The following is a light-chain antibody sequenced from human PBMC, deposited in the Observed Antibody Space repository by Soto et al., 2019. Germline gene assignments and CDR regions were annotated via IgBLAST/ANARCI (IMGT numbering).Light chain of an antibody. CDR1: SSDPATYNL. CDR2: EVA. J-gene: IGLJ2*01. V-gene: IGLV2-23*02. Sequence: QSVLTQPASVSGSPGQSITISCTGTSSDPATYNLVSWYQQRPGKAPQLIIYEVAKRPSGVPARFSGSQSGDTASLTISGLQAEDEADYYCCARVFGGGTQLTVL. CDR3: CARV.